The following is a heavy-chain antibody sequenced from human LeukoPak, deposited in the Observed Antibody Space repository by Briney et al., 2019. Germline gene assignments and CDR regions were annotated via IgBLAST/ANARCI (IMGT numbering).Heavy chain of an antibody. CDR3: ARDMVRGVINPWYFDY. CDR1: GFTFDDYG. J-gene: IGHJ4*02. V-gene: IGHV3-20*04. D-gene: IGHD3-10*01. Sequence: GGSLRLSCAASGFTFDDYGMSWVRQAPGKGLEWVSGINWNCGSTGYADSVTGRFTISREHAKNSLHLQMNSLRAEDTALYYCARDMVRGVINPWYFDYWGQGTLVTVSS. CDR2: INWNCGST.